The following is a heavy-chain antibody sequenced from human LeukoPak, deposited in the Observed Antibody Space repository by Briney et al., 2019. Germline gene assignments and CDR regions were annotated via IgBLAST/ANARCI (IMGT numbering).Heavy chain of an antibody. Sequence: ASVKVSCKVSGYSLSDFSIHWVRQAPRKGLEWMAHFDPEDGETVYAQRFQGRVTMTEDTATDTAYMDLSSLTSEDTAVYYCAITREYYPDSSGYVDYWGQGTLVTVSS. CDR3: AITREYYPDSSGYVDY. CDR1: GYSLSDFS. J-gene: IGHJ4*02. D-gene: IGHD3-22*01. V-gene: IGHV1-24*01. CDR2: FDPEDGET.